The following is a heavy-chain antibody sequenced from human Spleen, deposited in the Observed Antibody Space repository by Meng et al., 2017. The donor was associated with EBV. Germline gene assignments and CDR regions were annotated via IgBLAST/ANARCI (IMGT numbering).Heavy chain of an antibody. CDR1: GGSISGNMYF. Sequence: QLQESRPGLVRPSDTSYSSGTVSGGSISGNMYFWGGIRQPPGKGLEWIGGMSYSGDTFYNPSLKSRVTISVEPSKNQFSLNLTSVTAADTAIYYCARPYDSTGYFSRWGQGALVTVSS. V-gene: IGHV4-39*07. CDR3: ARPYDSTGYFSR. D-gene: IGHD3-22*01. CDR2: MSYSGDT. J-gene: IGHJ4*02.